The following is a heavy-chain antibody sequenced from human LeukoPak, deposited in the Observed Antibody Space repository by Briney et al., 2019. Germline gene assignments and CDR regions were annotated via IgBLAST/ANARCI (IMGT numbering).Heavy chain of an antibody. D-gene: IGHD1-1*01. J-gene: IGHJ4*02. V-gene: IGHV3-74*01. CDR1: GFSFSSSW. Sequence: GGSLRLSCAASGFSFSSSWMHWVRQAPGEGLVWVSRLYTDGRSADYADSVKGRYTISRDNAKNTLYLQMNSLSAEDTAVYYCVRGTGTHYFDYWGQGTLVTASS. CDR3: VRGTGTHYFDY. CDR2: LYTDGRSA.